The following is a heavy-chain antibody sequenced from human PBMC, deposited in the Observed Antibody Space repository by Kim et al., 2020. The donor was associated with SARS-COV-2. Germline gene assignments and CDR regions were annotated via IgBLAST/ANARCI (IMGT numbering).Heavy chain of an antibody. Sequence: GGSLRLSCAASGFTFSSYGMHWVRQAPGKGLEWVAVIWYDGSNKYYADSVKGRFTISRDNSKNTLYLQMNSLRAEDTAVYYCARSHMIVVSHNYYYYGMDVWGQGTTVTVSS. D-gene: IGHD3-22*01. CDR2: IWYDGSNK. CDR1: GFTFSSYG. V-gene: IGHV3-33*01. J-gene: IGHJ6*02. CDR3: ARSHMIVVSHNYYYYGMDV.